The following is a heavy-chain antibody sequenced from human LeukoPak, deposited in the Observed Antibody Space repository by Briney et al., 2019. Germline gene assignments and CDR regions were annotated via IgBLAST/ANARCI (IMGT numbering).Heavy chain of an antibody. J-gene: IGHJ4*02. Sequence: ASVKVSCKASGYTFTIFGISWVRQAPGQGLEWMGWISAYNGNTNYAQNLQGRVTMTTDTSTSTVYMELRSLRSDDTAVYYCVRDRGDSTGWIFFDYWGQGTLVTVSS. CDR1: GYTFTIFG. CDR2: ISAYNGNT. V-gene: IGHV1-18*04. CDR3: VRDRGDSTGWIFFDY. D-gene: IGHD6-19*01.